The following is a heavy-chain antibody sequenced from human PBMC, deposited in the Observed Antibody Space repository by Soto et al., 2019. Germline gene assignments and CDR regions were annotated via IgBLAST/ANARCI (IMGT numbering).Heavy chain of an antibody. CDR3: AREENCSDGICYSEYFQR. V-gene: IGHV1-46*01. CDR2: VNPSGGST. Sequence: QVQLVKSGAEVKKPGASVKVSCKASGYIFTAYSMHLVRQAPGQGLEWMGVVNPSGGSTNYAQKFQGRITMTRDTSTSTVYMDLSSLTSEDTAVYYCAREENCSDGICYSEYFQRGGQGTLVTVSS. D-gene: IGHD2-15*01. J-gene: IGHJ1*01. CDR1: GYIFTAYS.